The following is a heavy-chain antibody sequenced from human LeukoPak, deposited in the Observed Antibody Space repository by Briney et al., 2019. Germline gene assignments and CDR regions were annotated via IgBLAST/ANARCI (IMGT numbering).Heavy chain of an antibody. V-gene: IGHV3-33*01. Sequence: GGSLRLSCAASGFTFGSYGMHWVRQAPGKGLEWVAVIWYDGSNKYYADSVKGRFTISRDNSKKTLYLQMNNLRAEDTAVCYCARKKRVDTDSIMVYYYYAMDVWGQGTTVTVSS. J-gene: IGHJ6*02. CDR2: IWYDGSNK. CDR3: ARKKRVDTDSIMVYYYYAMDV. CDR1: GFTFGSYG. D-gene: IGHD5-18*01.